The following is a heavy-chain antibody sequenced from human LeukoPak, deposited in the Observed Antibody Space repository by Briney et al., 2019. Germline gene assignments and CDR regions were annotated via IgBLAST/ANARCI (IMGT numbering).Heavy chain of an antibody. CDR3: AKDARQRDV. J-gene: IGHJ6*02. Sequence: GGSLRLSCAASGFTFSSYWMHWVRQAPGKGLVWVSRISGDGSSTSYADSVRGRFTISGDNAKNTLYLQMNSLRAEDTAVYYCAKDARQRDVWGQGTTVTVSS. CDR2: ISGDGSST. CDR1: GFTFSSYW. V-gene: IGHV3-74*01.